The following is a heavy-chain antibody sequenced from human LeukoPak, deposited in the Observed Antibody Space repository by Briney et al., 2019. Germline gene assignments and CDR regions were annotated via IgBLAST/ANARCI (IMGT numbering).Heavy chain of an antibody. CDR1: GFTFSSYV. CDR2: ISYDGSNK. CDR3: AKLVLFLAHSDY. V-gene: IGHV3-30-3*02. Sequence: GGSLRLSCAASGFTFSSYVMHWVRQAPGKGLEWVAVISYDGSNKYYADSVKGRFTISRDNSKNTLYLQMNSLRAEDTAVYYCAKLVLFLAHSDYWGQGTLVTVSS. D-gene: IGHD3-3*01. J-gene: IGHJ4*02.